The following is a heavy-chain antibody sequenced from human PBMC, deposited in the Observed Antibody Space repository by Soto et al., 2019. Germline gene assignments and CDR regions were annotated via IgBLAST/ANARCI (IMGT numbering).Heavy chain of an antibody. D-gene: IGHD3-22*01. CDR1: GGTFSSYA. V-gene: IGHV1-69*12. CDR2: IIPSFGTA. Sequence: QVQLVQSGAEVKKPGSSVKVSCKASGGTFSSYAISWVRQAPGQGLEWMGGIIPSFGTANYAQKFQGRVTITADESTSTAYMELSSLRSEDTAVYYCARDVLRYYYDSSGYSHYFDYWGQGTLVTVSS. CDR3: ARDVLRYYYDSSGYSHYFDY. J-gene: IGHJ4*02.